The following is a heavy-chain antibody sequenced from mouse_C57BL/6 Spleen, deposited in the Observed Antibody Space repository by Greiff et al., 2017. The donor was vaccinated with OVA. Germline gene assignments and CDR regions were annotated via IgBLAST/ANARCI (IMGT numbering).Heavy chain of an antibody. CDR1: GYTFTSYW. CDR3: ARNYYSNYVWFAY. CDR2: FNPSSGYT. D-gene: IGHD2-5*01. J-gene: IGHJ3*01. V-gene: IGHV1-7*01. Sequence: QVQLQQSGAELAKPGASVKLSCKASGYTFTSYWMHWVKQRPGQGLEWIGYFNPSSGYTKYNQKFKDKATLTADKSSSTAYVQLISLTYEDSAVYYCARNYYSNYVWFAYWGQGTLVTVSA.